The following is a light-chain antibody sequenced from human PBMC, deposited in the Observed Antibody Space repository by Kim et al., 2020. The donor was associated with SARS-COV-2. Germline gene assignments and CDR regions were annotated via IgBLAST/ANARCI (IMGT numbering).Light chain of an antibody. V-gene: IGLV3-19*01. CDR3: NSRDSSGNHV. Sequence: SSELTQDPAVSVALGQTVRITCQGDSLRSYYASWYQQKPGQAPVLVIYGKNNRPSWIPDRFSGSSSGNTASLTITGAQAEDEADYYCNSRDSSGNHVFGT. J-gene: IGLJ1*01. CDR1: SLRSYY. CDR2: GKN.